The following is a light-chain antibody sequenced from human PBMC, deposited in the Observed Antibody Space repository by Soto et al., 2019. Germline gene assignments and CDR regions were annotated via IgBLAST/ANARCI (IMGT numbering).Light chain of an antibody. CDR2: ENN. CDR3: GTWDSSLSAGRYV. Sequence: QSVLTQPPSVCAAPGQKVTISCSGNSSNIGNNYISWYQQLPGTAPKLLIYENNKRPSGIPDRFSGSKSGTSATLGITGLQTGDEADYYCGTWDSSLSAGRYVFGTGTKVTVL. CDR1: SSNIGNNY. V-gene: IGLV1-51*02. J-gene: IGLJ1*01.